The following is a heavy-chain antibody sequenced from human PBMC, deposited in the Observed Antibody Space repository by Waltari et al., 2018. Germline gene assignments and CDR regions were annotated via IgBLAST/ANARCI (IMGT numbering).Heavy chain of an antibody. J-gene: IGHJ4*02. CDR2: VQRSGRT. D-gene: IGHD2-15*01. CDR1: GEYLRSTDW. V-gene: IGHV4-4*02. Sequence: QLQLQESGPGLVTPSGTLSLTCPVSGEYLRSTDWWSWVRQSPRKGLEWIGQVQRSGRTNYNPSFASRVSVSVDTSTNQFSLKVNSATAADTAVYFCARDRGRGIYLDSWGQGVLVTVSP. CDR3: ARDRGRGIYLDS.